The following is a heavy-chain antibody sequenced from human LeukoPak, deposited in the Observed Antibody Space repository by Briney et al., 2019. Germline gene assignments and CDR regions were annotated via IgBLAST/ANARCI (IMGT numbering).Heavy chain of an antibody. D-gene: IGHD3-22*01. J-gene: IGHJ6*03. CDR1: GGSFSGYY. CDR3: ARGPNFSYYDSSGWAATYMEV. V-gene: IGHV4-34*01. CDR2: INHSGST. Sequence: SETLSLTCAVYGGSFSGYYWCWIRQPPGKGLEWIGEINHSGSTNYNPSLKSRVTISVDTSKNQFSLKLSSVTAADTAVYYCARGPNFSYYDSSGWAATYMEVWGKGTTVTVSS.